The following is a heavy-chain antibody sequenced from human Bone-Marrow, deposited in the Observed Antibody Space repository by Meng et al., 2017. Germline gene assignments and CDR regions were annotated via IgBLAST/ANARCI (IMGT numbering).Heavy chain of an antibody. CDR1: GFTFSNAW. J-gene: IGHJ4*02. CDR3: TTEYSYGEYYFDY. V-gene: IGHV3-15*01. CDR2: IKSKTDGGTT. Sequence: GESLKISCAASGFTFSNAWMSWVRQAPGKGLEWVGRIKSKTDGGTTDYAAPVKGRFTISRDDSKNTLYLQMNSLKTEDTAVYYCTTEYSYGEYYFDYWGQGTLVTFSS. D-gene: IGHD5-18*01.